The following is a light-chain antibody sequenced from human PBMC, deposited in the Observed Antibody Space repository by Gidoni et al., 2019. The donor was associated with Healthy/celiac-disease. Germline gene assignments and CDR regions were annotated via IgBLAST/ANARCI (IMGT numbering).Light chain of an antibody. CDR1: SSDVGSYNL. V-gene: IGLV2-23*02. J-gene: IGLJ1*01. CDR2: EVS. CDR3: CSYAGSSTPYV. Sequence: QSSLTQPASLSVSPGQSITISCTGTSSDVGSYNLVSWYQQHPGKAPKLMIYEVSKRPSGVSKRFSGSNSGNTASLTISGLQAEDEADYYCCSYAGSSTPYVFGTGTKVTVL.